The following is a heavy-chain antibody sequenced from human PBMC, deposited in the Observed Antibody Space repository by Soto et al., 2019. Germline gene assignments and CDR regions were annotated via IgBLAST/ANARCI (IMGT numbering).Heavy chain of an antibody. CDR2: IWSHGTDQ. J-gene: IGHJ4*02. V-gene: IGHV3-33*06. Sequence: QVRLVESGGGVVQPGRSLTLSCAASGYSITNHGMHWVRQAPGKGLEWVALIWSHGTDQYYADSEKGRFTVSRDTSRNTVFLQMNSLRADDTARYYCGKDIRSGSIDYWGQGTLVTVSS. CDR3: GKDIRSGSIDY. CDR1: GYSITNHG. D-gene: IGHD1-1*01.